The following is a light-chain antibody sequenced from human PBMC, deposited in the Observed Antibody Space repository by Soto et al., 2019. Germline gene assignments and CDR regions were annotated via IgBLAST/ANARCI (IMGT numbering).Light chain of an antibody. CDR1: QSISSSY. Sequence: EIVLTQSPGTLSLSPGERATLSCRASQSISSSYLAWYQQKPGQAPRLLIYGSPSRATGIPDRFSGSGSVTDFTLTISRLEPEDFAVYYCQQFRTFGPGTKIDIK. CDR3: QQFRT. V-gene: IGKV3-20*01. CDR2: GSP. J-gene: IGKJ3*01.